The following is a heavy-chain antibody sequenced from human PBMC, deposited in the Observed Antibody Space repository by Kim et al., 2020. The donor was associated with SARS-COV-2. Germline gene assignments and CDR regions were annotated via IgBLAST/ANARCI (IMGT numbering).Heavy chain of an antibody. J-gene: IGHJ4*02. D-gene: IGHD6-19*01. Sequence: LKSRVTMSVDTSKNQFSLKLSSVTAADTAVYYCARDTGGSSGWYSYFDYWGQGTLVTVSS. V-gene: IGHV4-4*06. CDR3: ARDTGGSSGWYSYFDY.